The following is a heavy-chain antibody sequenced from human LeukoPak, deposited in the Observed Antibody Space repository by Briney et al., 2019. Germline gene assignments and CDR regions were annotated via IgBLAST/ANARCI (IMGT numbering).Heavy chain of an antibody. CDR1: GGSISSGSYY. CDR2: IYYSGST. CDR3: ARGSGYGDYGWFDP. V-gene: IGHV4-39*07. J-gene: IGHJ5*02. Sequence: SETLSLTCTVSGGSISSGSYYWGWIRQPPGKGLEWIVNIYYSGSTYYNPSLKSRVSISVDTSKNQFSLKLTSVTAADTAVYYCARGSGYGDYGWFDPWGQGTLVTVSS. D-gene: IGHD4-17*01.